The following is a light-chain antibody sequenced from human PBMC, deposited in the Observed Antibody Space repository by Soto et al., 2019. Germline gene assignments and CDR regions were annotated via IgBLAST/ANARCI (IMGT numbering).Light chain of an antibody. CDR1: QGISNF. CDR2: AAS. Sequence: DIQMTQSPSSLSASVGDRVTITCRASQGISNFLAWYQQKPGKVPKLLIYAASTLQSGVPSRFSGSGSGTDFTLTISSLQPEDVATYYCQKYNSAPALTFGGGTKVEIK. V-gene: IGKV1-27*01. CDR3: QKYNSAPALT. J-gene: IGKJ4*01.